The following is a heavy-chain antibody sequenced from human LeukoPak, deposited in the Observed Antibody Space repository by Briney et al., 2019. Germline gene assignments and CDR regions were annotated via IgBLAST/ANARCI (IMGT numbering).Heavy chain of an antibody. D-gene: IGHD2-2*03. V-gene: IGHV4-59*01. CDR2: IYYSGST. J-gene: IGHJ5*02. CDR1: GGSISSYY. Sequence: SETLSLTCTVSGGSISSYYWSWIRQPPGKGLEWIGYIYYSGSTNYNPSLKSRVTISVDTSKDQFSLKLSSVTAADTAVYYCAMTGYCSSTSCYSIGGWFDPWGQGTLVTVSS. CDR3: AMTGYCSSTSCYSIGGWFDP.